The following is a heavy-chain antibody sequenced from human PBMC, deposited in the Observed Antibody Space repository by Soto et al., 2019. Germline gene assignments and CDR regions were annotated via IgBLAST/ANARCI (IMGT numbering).Heavy chain of an antibody. CDR2: ISSSSSYI. Sequence: PGGSLRLSCAASGFTFSSYSMNWVRQAPGKGLEWVSSISSSSSYIYYADSVKGRFTISRDNAKNSLYLQMNSLRAEDTAVYYCARDYGDYDYYYSGMDVWGQGTTVTVSS. CDR1: GFTFSSYS. D-gene: IGHD4-17*01. J-gene: IGHJ6*02. V-gene: IGHV3-21*01. CDR3: ARDYGDYDYYYSGMDV.